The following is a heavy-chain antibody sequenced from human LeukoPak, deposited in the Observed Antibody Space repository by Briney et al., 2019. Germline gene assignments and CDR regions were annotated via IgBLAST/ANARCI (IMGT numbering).Heavy chain of an antibody. CDR1: GFIFSNYA. V-gene: IGHV3-64*02. D-gene: IGHD3-9*01. CDR3: ARVLLTGYDYDY. J-gene: IGHJ4*02. Sequence: GGSLRLSCAASGFIFSNYAMHWVRQAPGMGLESVSAINANGCGTYYADSVKCRFTISRENSKSTLYLQLGSLRAEDMSVYFCARVLLTGYDYDYWGQGTLVTVSS. CDR2: INANGCGT.